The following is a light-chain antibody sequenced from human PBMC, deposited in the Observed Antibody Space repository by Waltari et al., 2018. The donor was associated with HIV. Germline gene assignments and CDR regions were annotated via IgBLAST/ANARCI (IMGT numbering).Light chain of an antibody. CDR3: QQYNNWPPWT. J-gene: IGKJ1*01. CDR1: QSVSSN. CDR2: DAS. Sequence: EVVMTQSPATLSVSPGERVTLSCRASQSVSSNLAWYQQTPGQAPRLLISDASTRASGVPAMFSGSGSGTDFTLTITSLQSEDFAVYYCQQYNNWPPWTFGQGTRVQIK. V-gene: IGKV3-15*01.